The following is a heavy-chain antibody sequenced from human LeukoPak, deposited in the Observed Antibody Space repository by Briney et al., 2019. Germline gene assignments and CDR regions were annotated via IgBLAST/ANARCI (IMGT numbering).Heavy chain of an antibody. CDR2: IYHSGST. CDR3: ARAGTTVVTPVLNRFDP. Sequence: SETLSLTCTVSGGSISSGGYYWSWIRQHPGKGLEWIGYIYHSGSTYYNPSLKSRVTISVDRSKNQFSLKLSSVTAADTAVYYCARAGTTVVTPVLNRFDPWGQGTLVTVSS. V-gene: IGHV4-31*03. D-gene: IGHD4-23*01. CDR1: GGSISSGGYY. J-gene: IGHJ5*02.